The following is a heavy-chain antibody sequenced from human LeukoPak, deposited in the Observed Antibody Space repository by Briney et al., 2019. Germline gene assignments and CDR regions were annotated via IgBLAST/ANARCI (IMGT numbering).Heavy chain of an antibody. Sequence: PSQTLSLTRTVSGGSINSVNYYWNWTRHPAGKGLDGIGRISRSGTTNYTPSLNPRHTVTLHPSQHHFPPVVHSLTPADTAVYYCAREWSFWGQGTKVTVSS. CDR2: ISRSGTT. D-gene: IGHD3-10*01. V-gene: IGHV4-61*02. CDR3: AREWSF. CDR1: GGSINSVNYY. J-gene: IGHJ3*01.